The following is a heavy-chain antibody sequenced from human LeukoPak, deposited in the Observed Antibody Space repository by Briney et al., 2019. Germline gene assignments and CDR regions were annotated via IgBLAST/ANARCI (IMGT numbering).Heavy chain of an antibody. CDR1: GFTLSSYA. CDR2: ISGSGGST. V-gene: IGHV3-23*01. J-gene: IGHJ4*02. CDR3: ARLNWNYSPYYFDY. D-gene: IGHD1-7*01. Sequence: GGSLRLSCAASGFTLSSYAMSWVRQAPGKGLEWVSAISGSGGSTYYADSVKGRFTISRDNSKNTLYLQMNSLRAEDTAVYYCARLNWNYSPYYFDYWGQGTLVTVSS.